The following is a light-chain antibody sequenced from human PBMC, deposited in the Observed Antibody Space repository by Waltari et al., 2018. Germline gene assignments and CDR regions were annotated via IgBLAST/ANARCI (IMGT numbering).Light chain of an antibody. CDR2: KAS. V-gene: IGKV1-5*03. Sequence: DIQMTQSPSTLSASVGDRVTITCRASQSVNTWLAWFQQLPGKAPKVLIYKASNLEPGVQSRFSGSGSGTDFTLTISSLQPDDFASYYCQQYNDFPWTFGQGTKVEIK. CDR1: QSVNTW. CDR3: QQYNDFPWT. J-gene: IGKJ1*01.